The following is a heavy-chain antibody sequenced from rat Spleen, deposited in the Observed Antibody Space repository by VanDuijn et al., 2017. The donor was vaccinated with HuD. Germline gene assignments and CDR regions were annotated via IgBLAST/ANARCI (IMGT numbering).Heavy chain of an antibody. D-gene: IGHD5-1*01. J-gene: IGHJ2*01. CDR1: GFTFSNYG. CDR3: ARHGWGFDY. Sequence: EVQLVESGGGLVQPGRSLKLSCAASGFTFSNYGMNWVRQAPKKGLEWVATISYDGGSTHYRDSVKGRFTVSRDNAKSTLYLQMDSLRSEDTATYYCARHGWGFDYWGQGVMVTVSS. CDR2: ISYDGGST. V-gene: IGHV5-29*01.